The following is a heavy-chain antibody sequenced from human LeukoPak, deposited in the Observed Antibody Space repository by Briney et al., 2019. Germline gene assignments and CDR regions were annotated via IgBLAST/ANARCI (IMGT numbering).Heavy chain of an antibody. Sequence: ASVKVSCKASGYTFTSYGISWVRQAPGQGLEWMGWISAYNGNTNYAQKLQGRVTMTTDTSTSTAYMELRSLRSDDTAVCYCARAGSALGHYGGFLRHWGQGTLVTVSS. CDR1: GYTFTSYG. J-gene: IGHJ1*01. CDR2: ISAYNGNT. V-gene: IGHV1-18*01. D-gene: IGHD4-23*01. CDR3: ARAGSALGHYGGFLRH.